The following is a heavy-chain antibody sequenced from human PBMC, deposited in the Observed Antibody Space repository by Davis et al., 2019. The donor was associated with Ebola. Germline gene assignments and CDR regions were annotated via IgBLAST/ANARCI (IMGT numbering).Heavy chain of an antibody. V-gene: IGHV3-48*02. Sequence: GESLKISCAASGFTFSSYSMNWVRQAPGKGLEWVSYISSSSSTIYYADSVKGRFTISRDNAKNSLYLQMNGLRDEDTAVYYCAREQYYYDSSGYYMWYFDLWGRGTLVTVSS. D-gene: IGHD3-22*01. CDR1: GFTFSSYS. J-gene: IGHJ2*01. CDR3: AREQYYYDSSGYYMWYFDL. CDR2: ISSSSSTI.